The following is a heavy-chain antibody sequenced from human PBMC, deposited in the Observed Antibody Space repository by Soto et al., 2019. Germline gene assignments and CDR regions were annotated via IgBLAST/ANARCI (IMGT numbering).Heavy chain of an antibody. J-gene: IGHJ5*02. CDR3: ARLLASYDFWTRFDP. CDR1: GGSISSYY. V-gene: IGHV4-4*07. Sequence: PSETLSLTCPFSGGSISSYYWSWILQPAGKGLEWIGRIYTSGSTNYNPSLKSRVTMSVDTSKNQFSLKLSSVTAADTAVYYCARLLASYDFWTRFDPWGQGTLVTVSS. CDR2: IYTSGST. D-gene: IGHD3-3*01.